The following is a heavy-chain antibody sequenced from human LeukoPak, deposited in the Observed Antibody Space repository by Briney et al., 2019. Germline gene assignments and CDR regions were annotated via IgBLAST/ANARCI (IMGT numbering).Heavy chain of an antibody. V-gene: IGHV4-34*01. CDR3: ARFRYGSGSLRFYYYYMDV. J-gene: IGHJ6*03. Sequence: PSETLSLTCAVYGGSFSGYYWSWIRQPPGKGLEWIGEINHSGSTNYNPSLKSRVTISVDTSKNQFSLKLSSVTAADTAVYYCARFRYGSGSLRFYYYYMDVWGKGTTVTVSS. CDR2: INHSGST. CDR1: GGSFSGYY. D-gene: IGHD3-10*01.